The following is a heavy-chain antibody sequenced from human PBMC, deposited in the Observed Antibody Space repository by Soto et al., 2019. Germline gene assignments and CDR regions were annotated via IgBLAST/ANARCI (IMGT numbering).Heavy chain of an antibody. CDR2: IKGDGIST. CDR1: GFTFSSYW. D-gene: IGHD3-10*01. J-gene: IGHJ4*02. Sequence: EVQLVESGGGLVQSGGSLRLSCAASGFTFSSYWMHWVRQAPGKGLVWVSRIKGDGISTNYADSVKVRFTISRDNAKDTVFLQMNGLSADDTAVYYCARGAMGNYSNDYWGQGTLVTVSS. CDR3: ARGAMGNYSNDY. V-gene: IGHV3-74*01.